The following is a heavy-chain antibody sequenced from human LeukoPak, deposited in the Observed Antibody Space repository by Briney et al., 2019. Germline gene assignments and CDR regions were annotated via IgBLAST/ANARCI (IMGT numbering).Heavy chain of an antibody. V-gene: IGHV4-34*01. CDR2: INHSGST. Sequence: SETLSLTCAVYGGSFSGYYWSWIRQPPGKGLEWIGEINHSGSTNYNPSLKSRVTISVDTSKNQFSLKLSSVTAADTAVYYCARTGYYYGSGSYRLAFTNYFDYWRQGTLVTVSS. D-gene: IGHD3-10*01. CDR1: GGSFSGYY. J-gene: IGHJ4*02. CDR3: ARTGYYYGSGSYRLAFTNYFDY.